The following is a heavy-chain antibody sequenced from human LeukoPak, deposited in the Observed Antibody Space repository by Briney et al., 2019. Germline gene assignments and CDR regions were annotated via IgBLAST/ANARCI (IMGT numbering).Heavy chain of an antibody. Sequence: QAGGSLRLSCAASGFTFSSYAMSWVRQALGKGLEWVSAISGSGGSTYYADSVKGRYTISRDNSKNTLYLQMNSLRAEDTAVYYCAKDPAEVGWLQSALDYWGQGTLVTVSS. CDR1: GFTFSSYA. V-gene: IGHV3-23*01. D-gene: IGHD5-24*01. J-gene: IGHJ4*02. CDR3: AKDPAEVGWLQSALDY. CDR2: ISGSGGST.